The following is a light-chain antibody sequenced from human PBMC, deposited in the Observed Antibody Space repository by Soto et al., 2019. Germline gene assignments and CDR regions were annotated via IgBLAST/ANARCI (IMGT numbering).Light chain of an antibody. CDR3: QQAYSFPIT. V-gene: IGKV1D-12*01. J-gene: IGKJ5*01. Sequence: DIQVTQSPSSVSASVGDRVTITCRASQDIVAYLAWYQHKPGRAPELLIRAASTLQSGVPSRFSGSGSGTDFTLTINSLHPEDFATYCCQQAYSFPITFGQGTRLDI. CDR2: AAS. CDR1: QDIVAY.